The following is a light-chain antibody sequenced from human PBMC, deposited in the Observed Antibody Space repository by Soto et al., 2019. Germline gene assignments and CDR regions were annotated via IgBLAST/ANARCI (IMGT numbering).Light chain of an antibody. Sequence: DIVMTQSPDSLAVSMGERATIKCRSSQSVLYSSNNKNYLAWYQQKPGQPPQLLIYWASTRGFGVPDRFSGSGSGTDFSLTISSLQAEDVALYYCQQYYSSPWTFGQGTKVEIK. CDR3: QQYYSSPWT. CDR2: WAS. V-gene: IGKV4-1*01. J-gene: IGKJ1*01. CDR1: QSVLYSSNNKNY.